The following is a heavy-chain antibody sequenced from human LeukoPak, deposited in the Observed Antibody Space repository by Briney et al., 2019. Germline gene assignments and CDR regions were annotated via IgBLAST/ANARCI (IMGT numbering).Heavy chain of an antibody. Sequence: GGSLRLSCAASGFTFSSYTMSWVRQAPGKGLAWVSGIDSSGTKTTYADSVKDRFTISRDNPRNTLYLQMNSLRAEDTAVYYCAKDETGFLNYFHYWGQGALVTVSS. CDR3: AKDETGFLNYFHY. D-gene: IGHD3-3*01. V-gene: IGHV3-23*01. CDR1: GFTFSSYT. J-gene: IGHJ4*02. CDR2: IDSSGTKT.